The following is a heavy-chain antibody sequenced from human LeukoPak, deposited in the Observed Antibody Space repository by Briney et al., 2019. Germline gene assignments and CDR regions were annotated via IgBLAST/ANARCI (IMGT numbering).Heavy chain of an antibody. CDR1: GFTVSSTY. J-gene: IGHJ4*02. V-gene: IGHV3-53*01. CDR3: ARGSYYYPY. CDR2: IYSAGST. Sequence: QPGGSLRLSCAASGFTVSSTYMSWVRQAPGKGLEWVSIIYSAGSTYYADSVKGRFTISRDNAKNSLYLQMNSMRAEDTAVYYCARGSYYYPYWGQGTLVTVSS. D-gene: IGHD3-10*01.